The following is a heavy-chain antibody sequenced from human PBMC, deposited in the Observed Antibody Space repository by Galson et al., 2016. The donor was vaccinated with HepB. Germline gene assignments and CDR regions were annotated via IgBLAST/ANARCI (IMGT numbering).Heavy chain of an antibody. Sequence: SVKVSCKASGYTFTSNGISWVRQAPGQGLEWMGWISASKGNTNYAQKFQGRLTVTTDTSTRTAYMELRNSRSDDTAVYYCARDRDHGLDNWGQGTMVTVSS. D-gene: IGHD2-8*01. CDR1: GYTFTSNG. CDR3: ARDRDHGLDN. CDR2: ISASKGNT. V-gene: IGHV1-18*04. J-gene: IGHJ3*02.